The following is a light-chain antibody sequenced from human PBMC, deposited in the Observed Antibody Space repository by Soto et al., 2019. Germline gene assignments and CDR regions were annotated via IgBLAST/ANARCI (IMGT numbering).Light chain of an antibody. CDR2: EVS. Sequence: QSVLTQPSSVSGSPGQSITISCTGTSSDVGTYNSVSWYQQHSGKAPKLMIYEVSNRPSGVSNRFSGSKSGNTASLTISGLQAEDEADYYCSSYAGSNNFVFGTGTQLTVL. J-gene: IGLJ7*01. CDR1: SSDVGTYNS. CDR3: SSYAGSNNFV. V-gene: IGLV2-14*01.